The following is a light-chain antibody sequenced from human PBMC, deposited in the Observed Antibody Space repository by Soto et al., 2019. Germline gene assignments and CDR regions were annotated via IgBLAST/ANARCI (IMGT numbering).Light chain of an antibody. V-gene: IGLV2-14*03. CDR1: SGGVGAYNY. CDR2: DVN. Sequence: QSVLTQPASVSGSPGQSITISCAGTSGGVGAYNYVSWYQHHPGKAPKLMIYDVNNRPSGDSNRFSGSKSGNTASLTISGLQAEDEADYYCSSGTSGATYVFGSGTKGTVL. J-gene: IGLJ1*01. CDR3: SSGTSGATYV.